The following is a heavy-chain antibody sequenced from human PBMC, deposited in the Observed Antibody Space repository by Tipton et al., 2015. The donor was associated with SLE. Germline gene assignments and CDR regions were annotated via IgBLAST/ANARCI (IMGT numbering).Heavy chain of an antibody. V-gene: IGHV4-31*11. Sequence: TLSLTCAVSGDSISSGGYYWSWIRQHPGKGLEWIGYIYYNGDTYYHPSLKSRLAMSLDTSNNQFSLEMSSVTVADTAVYYCASLVVVPAELGMGATEAIDYWGQGSLVIVSS. CDR3: ASLVVVPAELGMGATEAIDY. J-gene: IGHJ4*02. CDR2: IYYNGDT. CDR1: GDSISSGGYY. D-gene: IGHD1-26*01.